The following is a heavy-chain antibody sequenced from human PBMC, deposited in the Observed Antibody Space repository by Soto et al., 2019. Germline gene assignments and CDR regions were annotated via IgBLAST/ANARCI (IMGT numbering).Heavy chain of an antibody. Sequence: SETLSLTCTVASGSISSYYWSWLRQPPGKGLEWIGYVYYSGTTNYNSSLKSRVTISIDPSKTQFCLKVNSVTAADTAVYYCARGHNWNDYWGQGTLVTVSS. D-gene: IGHD1-20*01. CDR3: ARGHNWNDY. J-gene: IGHJ4*02. V-gene: IGHV4-59*01. CDR1: SGSISSYY. CDR2: VYYSGTT.